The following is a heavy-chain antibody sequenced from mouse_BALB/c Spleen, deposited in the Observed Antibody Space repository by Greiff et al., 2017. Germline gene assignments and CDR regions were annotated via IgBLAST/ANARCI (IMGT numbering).Heavy chain of an antibody. CDR2: INPSTGYT. D-gene: IGHD2-1*01. V-gene: IGHV1-7*01. Sequence: QVQLQQSGAELAKPGASVKMSCKASGYTFTSYWMHWVKQRPGQGLEWIGYINPSTGYTEYNQKFKDKATLTADKSSSTAYMQLSSLTSEDSAVYYCARGAYGTWFAYWGQGTLVTVSA. CDR3: ARGAYGTWFAY. J-gene: IGHJ3*01. CDR1: GYTFTSYW.